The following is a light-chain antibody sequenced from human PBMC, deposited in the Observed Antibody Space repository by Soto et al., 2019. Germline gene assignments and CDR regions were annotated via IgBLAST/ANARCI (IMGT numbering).Light chain of an antibody. CDR3: QQYNNWPPT. CDR1: QSVSSSY. J-gene: IGKJ1*01. CDR2: GAS. Sequence: ITHSPSTLSAFVGARATLSCRASQSVSSSYLAWYQQKPGQAPRLLIYGASTRATGIPARFSGSGSGTEFTLTISSLQSEDFAVYYCQQYNNWPPTFGQGTKVDI. V-gene: IGKV3-15*01.